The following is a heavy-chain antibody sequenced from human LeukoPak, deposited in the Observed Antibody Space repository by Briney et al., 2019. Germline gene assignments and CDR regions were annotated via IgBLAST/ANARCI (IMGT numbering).Heavy chain of an antibody. V-gene: IGHV4-59*08. Sequence: SETLSLTCTVSGGSISSYYWSWIRQPPGKGLERIGYIYYSGSTNYNPSLKSRVTISVDTSKNQFSLKLSSVTAADTAVYYCAGGQQQLGSFFDYWGQGTLVTVSS. D-gene: IGHD6-13*01. J-gene: IGHJ4*02. CDR2: IYYSGST. CDR1: GGSISSYY. CDR3: AGGQQQLGSFFDY.